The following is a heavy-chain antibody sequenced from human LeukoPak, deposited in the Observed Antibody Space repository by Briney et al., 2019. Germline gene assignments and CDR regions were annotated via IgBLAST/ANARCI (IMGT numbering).Heavy chain of an antibody. CDR2: ISGSGGST. V-gene: IGHV3-23*01. CDR3: ALASMVQGVTFDY. D-gene: IGHD3-10*01. Sequence: GGSLRLSCAASGVTFSSYAMSWVRQAPGKGLEWVSAISGSGGSTYYADSVKGRFTISRDNSKNTLYLQMNSLRAEDTAVYYCALASMVQGVTFDYWGQGTLVTVSS. CDR1: GVTFSSYA. J-gene: IGHJ4*02.